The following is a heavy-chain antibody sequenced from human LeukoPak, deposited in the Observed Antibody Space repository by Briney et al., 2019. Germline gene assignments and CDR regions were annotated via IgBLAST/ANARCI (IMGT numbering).Heavy chain of an antibody. D-gene: IGHD2/OR15-2a*01. V-gene: IGHV3-48*04. CDR1: GFTFSTYS. J-gene: IGHJ3*02. CDR2: TSGSSSST. CDR3: AKELSLFDI. Sequence: GGSLRLSCAASGFTFSTYSMNWVRQAPGRGLEWVSYTSGSSSSTKYADSVKGRFTISRDNAKKTLYLQMNSLRAEDTAVYYCAKELSLFDIWGQGTMVTVSS.